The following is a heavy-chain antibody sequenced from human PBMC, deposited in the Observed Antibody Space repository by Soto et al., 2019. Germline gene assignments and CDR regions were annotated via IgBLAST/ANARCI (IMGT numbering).Heavy chain of an antibody. Sequence: SETLSLTCAVYGGSFSGYYWSWIRQPPGKGLEWIGYIYYRGSTNYNPSFKSRVTISVDTSKNQFSLKLSSVTAADTAVYYCARENYGMDVWGQGTTVTVSS. CDR3: ARENYGMDV. CDR2: IYYRGST. J-gene: IGHJ6*02. V-gene: IGHV4-59*01. CDR1: GGSFSGYY.